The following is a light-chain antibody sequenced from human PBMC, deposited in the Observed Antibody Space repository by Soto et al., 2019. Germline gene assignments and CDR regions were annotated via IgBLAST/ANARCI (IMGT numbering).Light chain of an antibody. CDR1: QNIGHY. CDR2: DTS. Sequence: VIGMTQSPSFLSAIRGDRVTISCRMSQNIGHYLAWYRQKPGKAPDLLIYDTSSLQTGAPSRFSGSGSGTTFSLTISFLQSEDFATYYCHQKYTFSLYTFGQGTKLEI. J-gene: IGKJ2*01. V-gene: IGKV1D-8*01. CDR3: HQKYTFSLYT.